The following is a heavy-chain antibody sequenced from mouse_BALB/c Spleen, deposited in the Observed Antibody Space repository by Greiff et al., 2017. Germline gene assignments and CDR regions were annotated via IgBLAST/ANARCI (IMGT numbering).Heavy chain of an antibody. V-gene: IGHV5-12-2*01. CDR3: SSLYYDYYFDY. J-gene: IGHJ2*01. CDR2: ISNGGGST. CDR1: GFTFSSYT. Sequence: EVQRVESGGGLVQPGGSLKLSCAASGFTFSSYTMSWVRQTPEKRLEWVAYISNGGGSTYYPDTVKGRFTISRDNAKNTLYLQMSSLKSEDTSIYYCSSLYYDYYFDYWAQGTTLTVSS. D-gene: IGHD2-4*01.